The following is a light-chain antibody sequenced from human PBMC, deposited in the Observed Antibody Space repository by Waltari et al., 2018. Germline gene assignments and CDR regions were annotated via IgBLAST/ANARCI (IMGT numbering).Light chain of an antibody. CDR3: QSFDSSNIV. J-gene: IGLJ2*01. Sequence: FMLTQPHSVSASPGKTVNISCTGSSVSIASDYVLWYQQRPGRAPTVVIFEDNHRPSGVPDRFSGSIDSSSNSASLTISGLETEDEADYYCQSFDSSNIVFGGGTKLTVL. CDR2: EDN. V-gene: IGLV6-57*02. CDR1: SVSIASDY.